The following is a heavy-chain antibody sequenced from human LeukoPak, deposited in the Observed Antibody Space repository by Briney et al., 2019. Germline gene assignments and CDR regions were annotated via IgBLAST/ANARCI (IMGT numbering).Heavy chain of an antibody. D-gene: IGHD5-18*01. CDR2: IWYDGNNK. CDR1: GFTFSGYG. Sequence: GGSLRLSCAASGFTFSGYGMHWVRQAPDKGLEWVAVIWYDGNNKYYAESVKGRFTISRDNSKNTLYLQMNSLRAEDTAVYYCAKDWGYTTMVSYYFDYRGQGALVTVSS. CDR3: AKDWGYTTMVSYYFDY. V-gene: IGHV3-33*06. J-gene: IGHJ4*02.